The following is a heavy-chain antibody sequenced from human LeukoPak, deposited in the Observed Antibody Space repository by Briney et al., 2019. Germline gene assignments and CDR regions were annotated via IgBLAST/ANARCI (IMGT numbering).Heavy chain of an antibody. Sequence: KPSETLSLTCTVSGGSISSYYWSWIRQPPGKGLEWIGYIYYSGSTNYNPSLKSRVTISVDTSKNQFSLKLSSVTAADTAVYYCARGAPRVVTKYYFDYWGQGTLVTVSS. D-gene: IGHD5-12*01. J-gene: IGHJ4*02. V-gene: IGHV4-59*12. CDR1: GGSISSYY. CDR3: ARGAPRVVTKYYFDY. CDR2: IYYSGST.